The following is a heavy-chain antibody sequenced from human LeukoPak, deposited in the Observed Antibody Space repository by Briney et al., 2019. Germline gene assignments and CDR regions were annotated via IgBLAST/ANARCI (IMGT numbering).Heavy chain of an antibody. CDR2: INPNSGGT. D-gene: IGHD5-12*01. CDR3: ARDLGIVATITQASFDY. V-gene: IGHV1-2*02. J-gene: IGHJ4*02. Sequence: ASVKVSCKASGYTFTGYYMHWVRQAPGQGLEWMGWINPNSGGTNYAQKFQGRVTMTRDTSISTAYMELSRLRSDDTAVYYCARDLGIVATITQASFDYWGQGTLVTVSS. CDR1: GYTFTGYY.